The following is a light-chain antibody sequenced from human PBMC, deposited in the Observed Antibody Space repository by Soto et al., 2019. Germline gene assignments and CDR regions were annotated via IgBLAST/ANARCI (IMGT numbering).Light chain of an antibody. CDR1: QGINNW. V-gene: IGKV1-5*01. CDR2: DAS. Sequence: DIQMTQSPSSVSASVGDRVTMTCRASQGINNWLAWYQQRPGKAPKLLIYDASTLERGVPSRFSGTGSGTEFTLTISSLQPDDFATYYCQQYHRASITFGQGTRLEIK. J-gene: IGKJ5*01. CDR3: QQYHRASIT.